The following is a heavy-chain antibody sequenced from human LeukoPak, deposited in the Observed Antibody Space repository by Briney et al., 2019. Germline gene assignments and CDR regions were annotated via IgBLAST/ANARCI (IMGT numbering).Heavy chain of an antibody. CDR2: IWYDGSNK. Sequence: PGGSLRLSCAASGFTSSSYGMHWVRQAPGKGLEWVAVIWYDGSNKYYADSVKGRFTISRDNSKNTLYLQMNSLRAEDTAVYYCAKDPTTASYYMDVWGKGTTVTVSS. D-gene: IGHD4-17*01. J-gene: IGHJ6*03. CDR3: AKDPTTASYYMDV. V-gene: IGHV3-33*06. CDR1: GFTSSSYG.